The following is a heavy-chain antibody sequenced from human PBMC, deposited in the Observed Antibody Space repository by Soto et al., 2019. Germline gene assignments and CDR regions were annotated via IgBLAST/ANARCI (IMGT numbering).Heavy chain of an antibody. D-gene: IGHD4-17*01. CDR1: GGSFSNNA. Sequence: QVRLVQSEAEVKKPGSSVKVSCKASGGSFSNNAISWVRQAPGQGLEWMGVIILPFGTPNYAQTFQGRVTITADECMTTADRELSGLRSEDTPVYYWARGPDYEGYFDYWGRGTLVTVSS. CDR2: IILPFGTP. V-gene: IGHV1-69*12. J-gene: IGHJ4*02. CDR3: ARGPDYEGYFDY.